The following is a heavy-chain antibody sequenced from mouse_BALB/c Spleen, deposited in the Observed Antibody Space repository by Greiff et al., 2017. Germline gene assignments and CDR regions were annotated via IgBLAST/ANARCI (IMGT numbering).Heavy chain of an antibody. Sequence: QVQLQQSGPGLVAPSQSLSITCTVSGFSLTSYGVHWVRQSPGKGLEWLGVIWSGGSTDYNAAFISRLSISKDNSKSQVFFKMNSLQANDTAIYYCARNSYYYGSAEGFAYWGQGTLVTVSA. V-gene: IGHV2-2*02. CDR3: ARNSYYYGSAEGFAY. CDR1: GFSLTSYG. J-gene: IGHJ3*01. CDR2: IWSGGST. D-gene: IGHD1-1*01.